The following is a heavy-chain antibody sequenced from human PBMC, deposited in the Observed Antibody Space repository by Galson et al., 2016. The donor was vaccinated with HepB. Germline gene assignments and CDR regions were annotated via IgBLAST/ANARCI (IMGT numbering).Heavy chain of an antibody. Sequence: SLRLSCAASGFTITSYGMTWVRQAPGKGLEWVSAISGSGVSIYCADTVKGRFTISRDESKNTVYLQMNSLRDEDTAVYYCARSKLGNNFFYYYGMDVWGQGTTVTVSS. V-gene: IGHV3-23*01. CDR2: ISGSGVSI. D-gene: IGHD1-1*01. J-gene: IGHJ6*02. CDR3: ARSKLGNNFFYYYGMDV. CDR1: GFTITSYG.